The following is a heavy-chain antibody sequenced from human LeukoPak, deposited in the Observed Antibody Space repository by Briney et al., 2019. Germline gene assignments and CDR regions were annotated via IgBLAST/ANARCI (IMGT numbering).Heavy chain of an antibody. Sequence: GGSLRLSCAASGFTFSSYSMNWVRQAPGKGLEWVSYISSSSSTIDCADSVKGRVTISRDNAKNSLYLQMNSLRAEDTAVYYCARDPELPSGYYYYMDVWGKGTTVTVSS. D-gene: IGHD1-26*01. CDR2: ISSSSSTI. J-gene: IGHJ6*03. CDR1: GFTFSSYS. CDR3: ARDPELPSGYYYYMDV. V-gene: IGHV3-48*01.